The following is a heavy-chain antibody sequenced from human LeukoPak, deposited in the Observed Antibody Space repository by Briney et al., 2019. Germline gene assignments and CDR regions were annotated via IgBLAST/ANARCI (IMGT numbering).Heavy chain of an antibody. CDR3: ARRSSGRFFEF. CDR1: GYSFTNYW. V-gene: IGHV5-51*01. Sequence: GESLKISCKGSGYSFTNYWLGWVRQMPGKGLEGMGIIYPGGCDTSYSPSFQGQVTISGDKSISNAYLQGSSLKASDTAMYYCARRSSGRFFEFLGQGALVTVSS. CDR2: IYPGGCDT. D-gene: IGHD2-15*01. J-gene: IGHJ4*02.